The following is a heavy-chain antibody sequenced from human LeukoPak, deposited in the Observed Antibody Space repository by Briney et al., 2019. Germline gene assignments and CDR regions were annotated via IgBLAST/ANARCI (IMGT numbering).Heavy chain of an antibody. J-gene: IGHJ4*02. CDR1: GFTFSNAW. Sequence: PGGSLRLSCAASGFTFSNAWMSWVRQAPGKGLEWVGRIKSKTDVGTTDYAAPVKGRFTISRDDSKNTLYLQMNSLKTEDTAVYYCTVFDYWGQGTLVTVSS. CDR3: TVFDY. CDR2: IKSKTDVGTT. V-gene: IGHV3-15*01.